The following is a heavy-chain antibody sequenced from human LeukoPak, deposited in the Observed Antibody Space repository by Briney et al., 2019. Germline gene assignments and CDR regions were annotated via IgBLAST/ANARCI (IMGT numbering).Heavy chain of an antibody. CDR1: GGSISSISYY. CDR3: AVVGTILRDFDY. J-gene: IGHJ4*02. V-gene: IGHV4-39*01. Sequence: SSGTLSLTCTVSGGSISSISYYWGWIRQPPGKGLEWIGSIYYSGSTYYNPSLKSRVTMSVDTSKNQFSLKLSSVTAADTAVYYCAVVGTILRDFDYWGQGTLVTVSS. D-gene: IGHD2-15*01. CDR2: IYYSGST.